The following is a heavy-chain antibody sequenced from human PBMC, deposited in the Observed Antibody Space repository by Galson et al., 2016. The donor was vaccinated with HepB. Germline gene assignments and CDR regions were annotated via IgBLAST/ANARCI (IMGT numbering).Heavy chain of an antibody. V-gene: IGHV1-69*01. D-gene: IGHD2-15*01. Sequence: GGIIPTFDVANYAQRFRGRITITADESTSTTYMELSSLRSKDTAIYYCAKSIVEVVSGSGGNYYGMDVWGQGTTVTVSS. CDR2: IIPTFDVA. CDR3: AKSIVEVVSGSGGNYYGMDV. J-gene: IGHJ6*02.